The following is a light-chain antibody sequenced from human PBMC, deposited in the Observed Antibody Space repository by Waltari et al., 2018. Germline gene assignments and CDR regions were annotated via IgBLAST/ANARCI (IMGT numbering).Light chain of an antibody. CDR1: NIGSKS. CDR2: YDS. CDR3: HVWHPDVDPGV. V-gene: IGLV3-21*04. J-gene: IGLJ1*01. Sequence: SYVVTQSPSVSVAPGETARITCGGDNIGSKSVHWYQQRPGQAPVLVISYDSDRPSGIPERFSGSNSGNTATLTISWVEAEDEAKYYCHVWHPDVDPGVFGTGTEVTV.